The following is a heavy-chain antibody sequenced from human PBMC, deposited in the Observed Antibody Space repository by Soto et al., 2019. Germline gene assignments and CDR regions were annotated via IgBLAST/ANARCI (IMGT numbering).Heavy chain of an antibody. Sequence: QVQLVQSGAEVEKPGSSVKVSCKASGGSLSNYGISWVRQAPGQGLEWMGAIIPVFGTPNYAQKFQDRVTITADESTTTVYMEVRSLPSEDTAVYYCARGDATKIVVTTYYAMDVWVQGTTVTVSS. J-gene: IGHJ6*02. V-gene: IGHV1-69*12. D-gene: IGHD3-22*01. CDR3: ARGDATKIVVTTYYAMDV. CDR1: GGSLSNYG. CDR2: IIPVFGTP.